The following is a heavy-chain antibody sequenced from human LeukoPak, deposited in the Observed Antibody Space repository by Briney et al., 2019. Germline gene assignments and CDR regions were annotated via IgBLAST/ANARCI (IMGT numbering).Heavy chain of an antibody. J-gene: IGHJ6*02. CDR3: AKDPRRGWPKSYYYYGMDV. V-gene: IGHV3-33*06. Sequence: GRSLRLSCAASGFTFSGFAMHWVRQAPGQGLEWVALIWYEGSDEYYADSVKGRFTISRDNSKNTLYLQMNSLRAEDTAVYYCAKDPRRGWPKSYYYYGMDVWGQGTTVTVSS. D-gene: IGHD2-15*01. CDR1: GFTFSGFA. CDR2: IWYEGSDE.